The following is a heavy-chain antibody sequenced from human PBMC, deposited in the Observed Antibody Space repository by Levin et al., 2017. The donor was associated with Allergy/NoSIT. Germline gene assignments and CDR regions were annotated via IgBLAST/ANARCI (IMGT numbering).Heavy chain of an antibody. CDR3: ARYRSSALHLDY. J-gene: IGHJ4*02. Sequence: QTLSLTCTFSGFSLSTSGMCVSWIRQPPGKALEWLARIDWDDDKYYSTSLKTRLTISKDTSKNQVVLTMTNMDPVDTATYYCARYRSSALHLDYWGQGTLVTVSS. V-gene: IGHV2-70*11. CDR1: GFSLSTSGMC. D-gene: IGHD6-6*01. CDR2: IDWDDDK.